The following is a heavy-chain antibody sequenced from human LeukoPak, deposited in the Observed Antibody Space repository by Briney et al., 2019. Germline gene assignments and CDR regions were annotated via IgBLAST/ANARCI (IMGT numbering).Heavy chain of an antibody. CDR3: ERDMNTVTTCYLHH. Sequence: GSLRLSCAASGFTFSSYSMNWVRRAPGKGLEWVSSISRSSRHKYYADSVKGRFSISRDDADNSLFLQMNGLRVEDTAVYYCERDMNTVTTCYLHHWGQGTLVTVSS. CDR1: GFTFSSYS. CDR2: ISRSSRHK. D-gene: IGHD4-17*01. V-gene: IGHV3-21*01. J-gene: IGHJ1*01.